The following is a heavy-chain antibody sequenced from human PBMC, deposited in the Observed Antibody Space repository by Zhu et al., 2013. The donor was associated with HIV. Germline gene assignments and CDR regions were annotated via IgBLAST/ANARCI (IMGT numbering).Heavy chain of an antibody. V-gene: IGHV4-30-4*01. CDR1: GDSISSGDHY. CDR2: ISYSGIT. J-gene: IGHJ3*02. D-gene: IGHD3-22*01. Sequence: QVQLQESGPGLVKPSQTLSLTCAVSGDSISSGDHYWSWLRQPPGKGLEWIGYISYSGITYYNPSLKSRVTISVDTSKNQFSLRLSSVTAADTALYYCARAWIYTDYFDRAFDIWGQGTMVTVSS. CDR3: ARAWIYTDYFDRAFDI.